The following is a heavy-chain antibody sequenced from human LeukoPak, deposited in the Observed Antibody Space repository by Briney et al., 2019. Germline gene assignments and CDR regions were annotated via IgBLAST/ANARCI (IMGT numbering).Heavy chain of an antibody. CDR1: AFNVSGYT. J-gene: IGHJ6*03. Sequence: GGSLRLSCAASAFNVSGYTVNWVRQAPGKGLEWISSIRSRNNYITYAASVEGRFTISRDNTKNSLYLQMNSLRVEDTAVYYCARVFSTSERGYDYMDVWGKGTSVIISS. CDR3: ARVFSTSERGYDYMDV. CDR2: IRSRNNYI. V-gene: IGHV3-21*01. D-gene: IGHD6-6*01.